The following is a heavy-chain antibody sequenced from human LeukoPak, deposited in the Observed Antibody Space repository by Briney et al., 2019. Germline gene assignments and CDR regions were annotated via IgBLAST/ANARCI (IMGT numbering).Heavy chain of an antibody. CDR2: INHSEST. V-gene: IGHV4-34*01. Sequence: SETLSLTCAVYGGSFSGYYWSWIRQPPGKGLEWIGEINHSESTNYNPSLKSRVTISVDTSKNQFSLKLSSVTAADTAVYYCARADRLYKNCSGGSCYSGRGYYFDYWGQGTLVTVSS. D-gene: IGHD2-15*01. CDR3: ARADRLYKNCSGGSCYSGRGYYFDY. J-gene: IGHJ4*02. CDR1: GGSFSGYY.